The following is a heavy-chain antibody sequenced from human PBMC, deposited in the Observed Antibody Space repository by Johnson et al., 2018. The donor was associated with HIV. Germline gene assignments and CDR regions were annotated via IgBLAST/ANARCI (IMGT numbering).Heavy chain of an antibody. J-gene: IGHJ3*02. CDR1: GFTFSSYG. Sequence: VQLVESGGGVVQPGRSLRLSCAASGFTFSSYGMAWVRQAPGKGLEWVTVISFTGVKKYYADSVKGRFTISRDNSKGTLYLQMNSLRAEDTAVYYCAKDSRYSYGPDAFDIWGQGTMVTVSS. CDR2: ISFTGVKK. V-gene: IGHV3-30*18. CDR3: AKDSRYSYGPDAFDI. D-gene: IGHD5-18*01.